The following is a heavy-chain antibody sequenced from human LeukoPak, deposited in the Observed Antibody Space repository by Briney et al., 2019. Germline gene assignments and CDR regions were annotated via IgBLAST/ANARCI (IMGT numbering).Heavy chain of an antibody. CDR2: INPSGGST. CDR3: ARYLTTVRGAIPYYFDY. CDR1: GYTFTSYY. Sequence: ASVKVSCKASGYTFTSYYMHWVRQAPGQGLEWMGIINPSGGSTSYAQKLQGRVTMTRDTSTSTVYMELSSLRSEDTAVYYCARYLTTVRGAIPYYFDYWGQGTLVTVSS. J-gene: IGHJ4*02. D-gene: IGHD3-10*01. V-gene: IGHV1-46*01.